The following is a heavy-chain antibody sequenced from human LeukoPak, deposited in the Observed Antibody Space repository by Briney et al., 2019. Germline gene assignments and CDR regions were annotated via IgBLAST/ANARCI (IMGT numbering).Heavy chain of an antibody. Sequence: GGSLRLSCAASGFTFSSYAMSWVRQAPGKGLEWVLAISGSGGSTYYADSVKGRFTISRDNSKNTLYLQMNSLRAEDTAVYYCAKSSPRYYYDSSGVPGAWGQGTLVTVSS. CDR3: AKSSPRYYYDSSGVPGA. CDR1: GFTFSSYA. V-gene: IGHV3-23*01. D-gene: IGHD3-22*01. J-gene: IGHJ4*02. CDR2: ISGSGGST.